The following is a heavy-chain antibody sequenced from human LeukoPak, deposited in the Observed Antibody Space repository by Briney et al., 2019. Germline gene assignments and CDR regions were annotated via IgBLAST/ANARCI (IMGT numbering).Heavy chain of an antibody. J-gene: IGHJ4*02. Sequence: GGSLRLSCAASGFTFSSYAMHWVRQAPGKGLEWVAVTSYDGRNKYYADSVKGRFTVSRDDSKNTLYLQMNSLRPEDTAVYYCARGEYSSSWALDYWGRGALVTVSS. D-gene: IGHD6-13*01. CDR3: ARGEYSSSWALDY. CDR2: TSYDGRNK. CDR1: GFTFSSYA. V-gene: IGHV3-30*04.